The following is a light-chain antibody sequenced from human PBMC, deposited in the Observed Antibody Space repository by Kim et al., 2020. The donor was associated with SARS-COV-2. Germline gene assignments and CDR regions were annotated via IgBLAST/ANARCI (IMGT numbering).Light chain of an antibody. V-gene: IGLV2-11*03. Sequence: GQSVTIPCVGTTSDVGGYSYVSWYQQHTGKAPKLMIYDVTERPSGVPDRFSGSKSDNMASLTISGLQAEDEADYYCCSYANRYTWVFGGGTKVTVL. J-gene: IGLJ3*02. CDR3: CSYANRYTWV. CDR2: DVT. CDR1: TSDVGGYSY.